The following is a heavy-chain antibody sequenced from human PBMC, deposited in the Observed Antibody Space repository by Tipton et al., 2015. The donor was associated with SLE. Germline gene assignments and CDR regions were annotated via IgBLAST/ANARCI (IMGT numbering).Heavy chain of an antibody. J-gene: IGHJ5*02. CDR1: GGSIRSSSYY. V-gene: IGHV4-39*07. CDR3: ARGVMTNYYDSSGYYWFDP. Sequence: LRVSCTVSGGSIRSSSYYWGWIRQPPGKGLEWIGSVYYSGSTNYNPSLKSRVTISVDTSKNQFSLKLSSVTAADTAVYYCARGVMTNYYDSSGYYWFDPWGQGTLVTVSS. D-gene: IGHD3-22*01. CDR2: VYYSGST.